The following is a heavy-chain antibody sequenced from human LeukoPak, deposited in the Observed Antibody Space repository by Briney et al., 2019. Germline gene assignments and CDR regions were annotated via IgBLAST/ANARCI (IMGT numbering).Heavy chain of an antibody. J-gene: IGHJ4*02. CDR2: IIPIFGTA. D-gene: IGHD1-26*01. Sequence: GASVKVSRKASGGTFSSYAISWVRQAPGQGLEWMGRIIPIFGTANYAQKFQGRVTITTDESTSTAYMELSSLRSEDTAVYYCARSEFLYSGSYYSLDYWGQGTLVTVSS. V-gene: IGHV1-69*05. CDR1: GGTFSSYA. CDR3: ARSEFLYSGSYYSLDY.